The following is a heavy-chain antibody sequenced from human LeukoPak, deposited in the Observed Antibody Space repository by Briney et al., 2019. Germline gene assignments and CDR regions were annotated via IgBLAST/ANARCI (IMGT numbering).Heavy chain of an antibody. Sequence: PSETLSLTCTVSGGAISSYYWSWIRQPPGKGLEWIGYIYYSGSTNYNPSLKSRVTISVDTSKNQFSLKLSSVTAADTAVYYCARGSRVPAAATVGDYYYYYYYMDVWGKGTTVTVSS. CDR3: ARGSRVPAAATVGDYYYYYYYMDV. CDR1: GGAISSYY. V-gene: IGHV4-59*01. D-gene: IGHD2-2*01. CDR2: IYYSGST. J-gene: IGHJ6*03.